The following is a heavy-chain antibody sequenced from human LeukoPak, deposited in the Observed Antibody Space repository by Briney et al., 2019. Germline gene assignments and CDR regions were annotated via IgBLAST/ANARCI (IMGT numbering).Heavy chain of an antibody. CDR3: ARDYGYYYYGMDV. V-gene: IGHV4-61*02. J-gene: IGHJ6*02. D-gene: IGHD3-16*01. CDR1: GGSISSGSYY. CDR2: IYTSGST. Sequence: PSETLSLTCTVSGGSISSGSYYWSWIRQPAGKGLEWIGPIYTSGSTNYNPSLKSRVTISVDTSKNQFFLKLSSVTAADTAVYYCARDYGYYYYGMDVWGQGTTVTVSS.